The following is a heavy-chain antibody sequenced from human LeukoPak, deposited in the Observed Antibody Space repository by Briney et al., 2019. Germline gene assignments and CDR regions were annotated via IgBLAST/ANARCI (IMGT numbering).Heavy chain of an antibody. J-gene: IGHJ4*02. Sequence: SPSETLSLTCTVSGGSISSYYWSWIRQPPGKGLEWIGYIYYSGSTNYKPSLKSRVTISVDTSKNQFSLKLSSVTAADTAVYYCARSGYDSSGYYPPAGFDYWGQGTLVTVSS. V-gene: IGHV4-59*08. CDR3: ARSGYDSSGYYPPAGFDY. CDR2: IYYSGST. CDR1: GGSISSYY. D-gene: IGHD3-22*01.